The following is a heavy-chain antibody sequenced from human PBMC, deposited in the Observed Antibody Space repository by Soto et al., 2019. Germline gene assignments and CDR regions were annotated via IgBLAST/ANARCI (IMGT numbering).Heavy chain of an antibody. CDR2: IAYDGGSK. Sequence: GGSLRLSCAASGFTFSTYAVHWVRQAPGKGLEWVAVIAYDGGSKYYVDSVRGRFTISRDNSKNTLHLQMNSLRAEDTAVYYCARDRTSSSNWFDPWGQGTLVTVSS. CDR1: GFTFSTYA. J-gene: IGHJ5*02. CDR3: ARDRTSSSNWFDP. V-gene: IGHV3-30*03. D-gene: IGHD6-6*01.